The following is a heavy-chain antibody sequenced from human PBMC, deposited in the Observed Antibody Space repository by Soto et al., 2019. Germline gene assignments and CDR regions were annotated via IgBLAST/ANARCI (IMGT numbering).Heavy chain of an antibody. CDR1: GGSFSGYY. D-gene: IGHD4-17*01. CDR2: INHSGST. CDR3: ARGLNYGGNLFAPGIYGMDV. J-gene: IGHJ6*02. Sequence: QVQLQQWGAGLLKPSETLSLTCAVYGGSFSGYYWSWIRQPPGKGLEWIGEINHSGSTNYNPSLKSRVTISVDTSKNQFSLKLSSVTAADTAVYYCARGLNYGGNLFAPGIYGMDVWGQGTTVTVSS. V-gene: IGHV4-34*01.